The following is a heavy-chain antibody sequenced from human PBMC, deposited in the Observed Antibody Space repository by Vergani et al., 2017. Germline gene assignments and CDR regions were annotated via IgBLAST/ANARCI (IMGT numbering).Heavy chain of an antibody. D-gene: IGHD3-22*01. J-gene: IGHJ4*02. Sequence: EVQLLEPGGGLVQPGGSLRLSCAASGFTFSSYAMSWVRQAPGKGVEWVSAISGSGGSTYYADSVKGRLTISRDYSKNTLYLQMNSLRAEDTAVYYWAKALYYDSSSHSVDYWGQGTLVTVSS. CDR2: ISGSGGST. CDR3: AKALYYDSSSHSVDY. V-gene: IGHV3-23*01. CDR1: GFTFSSYA.